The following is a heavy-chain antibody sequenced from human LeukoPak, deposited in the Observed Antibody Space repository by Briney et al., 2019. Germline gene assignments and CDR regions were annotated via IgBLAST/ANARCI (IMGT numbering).Heavy chain of an antibody. D-gene: IGHD2-2*01. V-gene: IGHV3-30-3*01. CDR1: GFTFSSYA. CDR2: ISYDGSNK. Sequence: GGSLRLSCAASGFTFSSYAMHWVRQAPGKGLEWVAVISYDGSNKYYADSVKGRFTISRDNSKNTLYLQMNSLRAEDTAVYYCARDGVVVPAAMGGYYYYYYMDVWGKGTTVTVSS. J-gene: IGHJ6*03. CDR3: ARDGVVVPAAMGGYYYYYYMDV.